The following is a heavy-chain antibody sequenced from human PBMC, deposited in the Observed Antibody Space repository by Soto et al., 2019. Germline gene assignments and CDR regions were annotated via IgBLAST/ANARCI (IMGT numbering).Heavy chain of an antibody. CDR2: LIPIFGTA. CDR3: ARENGTIFGVVYYYYGMDV. J-gene: IGHJ6*02. CDR1: GGTFSSYA. D-gene: IGHD3-3*01. Sequence: QVQLVQSGAEVKKPGSSVKVSCKASGGTFSSYAISWVRQAPGQGLEWMGGLIPIFGTANYAQKFQGRVTITADESTSTAYMELSSLRSEDTAVYYGARENGTIFGVVYYYYGMDVWGQGTTVTVSS. V-gene: IGHV1-69*01.